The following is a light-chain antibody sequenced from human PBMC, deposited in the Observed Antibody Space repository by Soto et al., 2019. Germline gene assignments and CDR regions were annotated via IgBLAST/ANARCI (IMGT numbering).Light chain of an antibody. CDR1: SSDVGGYDY. J-gene: IGLJ1*01. V-gene: IGLV2-14*01. Sequence: QSALTQPASVSGSPGQSITISCTGTSSDVGGYDYVSWYQHHPGKAPKLMIFEVSNRPSEVSDRFSGSKSGNTASLTISGLQVEDEADYYCTSYATWSPYVFGTGTKVSAL. CDR2: EVS. CDR3: TSYATWSPYV.